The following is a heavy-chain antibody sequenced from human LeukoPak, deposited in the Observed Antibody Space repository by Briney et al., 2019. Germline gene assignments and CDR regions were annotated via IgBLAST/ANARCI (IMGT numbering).Heavy chain of an antibody. D-gene: IGHD4-23*01. Sequence: ASVKVSCKASRGTFSSYAISWVRQAPGQGLEWMGRIIPIFGTANYAQKFQGRDTITTDESTSTAYMELSSLRSEDTAVYYCARGTGGNALVIDYWGQGTLVTVS. CDR2: IIPIFGTA. CDR3: ARGTGGNALVIDY. CDR1: RGTFSSYA. V-gene: IGHV1-69*05. J-gene: IGHJ4*02.